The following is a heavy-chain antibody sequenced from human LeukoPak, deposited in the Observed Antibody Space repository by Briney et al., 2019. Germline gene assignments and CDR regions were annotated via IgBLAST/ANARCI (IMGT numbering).Heavy chain of an antibody. D-gene: IGHD3-22*01. J-gene: IGHJ4*02. Sequence: SETLSLTCAVYGGSFSGYYWSWIRQPPGKGLEWIGRIYTSGSTNYNPSLKSRVTISVDTSKNQFSLKLSSVTAADTAVYYCARLGYYYDSSGYYKRGFDYWGQGTLVTVSS. V-gene: IGHV4-59*10. CDR1: GGSFSGYY. CDR3: ARLGYYYDSSGYYKRGFDY. CDR2: IYTSGST.